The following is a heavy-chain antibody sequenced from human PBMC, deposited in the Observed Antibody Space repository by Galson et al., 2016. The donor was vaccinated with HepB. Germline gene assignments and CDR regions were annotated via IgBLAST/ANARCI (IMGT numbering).Heavy chain of an antibody. V-gene: IGHV4-34*01. CDR2: IHPGGDT. D-gene: IGHD6-6*01. J-gene: IGHJ5*02. Sequence: SETLSLTCAVSGGSFFGYYWGWIRQPPGKGLEWIGEIHPGGDTNYNPSLKSRVTISVDASKNQFSLKLSSMTAADTAVYYCAQRSIGRDLFIGKRSRWLDHWGQGTLVTVSS. CDR1: GGSFFGYY. CDR3: AQRSIGRDLFIGKRSRWLDH.